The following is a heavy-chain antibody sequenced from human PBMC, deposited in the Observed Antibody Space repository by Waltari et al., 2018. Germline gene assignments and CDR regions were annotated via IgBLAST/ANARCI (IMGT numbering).Heavy chain of an antibody. CDR3: VRGLIKYRGYDYPDF. V-gene: IGHV3-74*03. CDR2: MKSDGSIT. D-gene: IGHD5-12*01. Sequence: EVQLVASGGGLVQPGGSLRLSCAASGFSFNIYWMHWVRQAPGQGPVWISRMKSDGSITQYANSVRGRFTISRDNAKNTLYLQWNSLRAEDTAIYYCVRGLIKYRGYDYPDFWGQGTLVTVSS. J-gene: IGHJ4*02. CDR1: GFSFNIYW.